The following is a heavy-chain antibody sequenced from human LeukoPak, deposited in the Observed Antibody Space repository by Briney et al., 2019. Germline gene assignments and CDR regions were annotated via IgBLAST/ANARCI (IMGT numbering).Heavy chain of an antibody. V-gene: IGHV1-69*04. CDR3: ARDAMDGSGSYYDDY. D-gene: IGHD3-10*01. J-gene: IGHJ4*02. CDR2: IIPILGIA. CDR1: GGTFSSYA. Sequence: SVKVSCKASGGTFSSYAISWVRQAPGQGLEWMGRIIPILGIANYAQKFQGRVTITADKSTSTAYMELSSLRAEDTAVYYCARDAMDGSGSYYDDYWGQGTLVTVSS.